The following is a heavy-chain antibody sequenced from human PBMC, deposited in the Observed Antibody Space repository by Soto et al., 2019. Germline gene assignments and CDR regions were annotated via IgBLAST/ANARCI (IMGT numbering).Heavy chain of an antibody. Sequence: ESGPTLVNPTQTLTLTCTFSGFSLSTSGVGVGWIRQPPGKALEWLALIYWDDDKRYSPSLKSRLTITKDTSKNQVVLTMTNMDPVDTATYYCAHTYYYDSSGYSYYFDYWGQGTLVPSPQ. V-gene: IGHV2-5*02. CDR2: IYWDDDK. D-gene: IGHD3-22*01. CDR3: AHTYYYDSSGYSYYFDY. J-gene: IGHJ4*02. CDR1: GFSLSTSGVG.